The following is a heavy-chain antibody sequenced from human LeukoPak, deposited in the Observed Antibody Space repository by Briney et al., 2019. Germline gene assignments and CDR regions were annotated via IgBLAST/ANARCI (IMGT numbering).Heavy chain of an antibody. CDR3: AKSGYNRFDY. V-gene: IGHV3-23*01. Sequence: GGSLRLSCVASGFTFSSYAMSWVRQAPGKGLEWVSAISGSGSSGGSTYYADSVKGRFTISRDSSKNTLYLQMNSLRAEDTAVYYCAKSGYNRFDYWGQGTLVTVSS. D-gene: IGHD5-24*01. J-gene: IGHJ4*02. CDR2: ISGSGSSGGST. CDR1: GFTFSSYA.